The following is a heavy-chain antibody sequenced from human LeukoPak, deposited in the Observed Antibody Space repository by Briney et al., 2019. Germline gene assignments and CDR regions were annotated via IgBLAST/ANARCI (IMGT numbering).Heavy chain of an antibody. CDR3: ARIAGRSYYFHY. CDR2: IIPIFGTA. CDR1: GGTFSSYA. J-gene: IGHJ4*02. V-gene: IGHV1-69*05. D-gene: IGHD6-6*01. Sequence: SVKVSCKAAGGTFSSYATSWVRQAPGQGLEWMGGIIPIFGTANYAQKFQGRVTITTDESTSTAYMELSSLRSEDTAVYYCARIAGRSYYFHYWGQGTLVTVSS.